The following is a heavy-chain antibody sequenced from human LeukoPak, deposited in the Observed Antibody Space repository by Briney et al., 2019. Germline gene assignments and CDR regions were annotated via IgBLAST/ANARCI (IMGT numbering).Heavy chain of an antibody. CDR3: ARGGDGSGYYYPNFDY. D-gene: IGHD3-22*01. J-gene: IGHJ4*02. CDR2: IYYSGST. Sequence: SETLSLTCTVSGGSISSYYWSWIRQPPGKGLEWIGYIYYSGSTNYNPSLKSRVTISVDTSKNQFSLKLSSVTAADTAVYYCARGGDGSGYYYPNFDYWGQGTLVTVSP. V-gene: IGHV4-59*01. CDR1: GGSISSYY.